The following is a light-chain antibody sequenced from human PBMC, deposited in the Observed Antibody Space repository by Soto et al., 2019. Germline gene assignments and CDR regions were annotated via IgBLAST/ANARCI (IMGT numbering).Light chain of an antibody. CDR1: QSVNSR. CDR2: GAS. CDR3: QHYDASWT. J-gene: IGKJ1*01. Sequence: EIVMTQSPATLSVSPGERATLSCRASQSVNSRLAWYQQKPGQAPRLIIYGASTRAPGVPARFSGSGSGTEFSLTISSLQSEDSAVYYCQHYDASWTFGRGTKVEIE. V-gene: IGKV3-15*01.